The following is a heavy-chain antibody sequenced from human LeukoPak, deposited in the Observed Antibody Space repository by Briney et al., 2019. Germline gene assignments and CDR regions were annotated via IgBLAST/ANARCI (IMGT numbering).Heavy chain of an antibody. Sequence: GSLGLSCAASGFTFSSYAMSWVRQAPGKGLEWVAVIWYGGSNKYYADSVKGRFTISRDNSKNTLYLQMNSLRAEDTAVYYCAKSTTKWEDLDYWGQGTLVTVSS. V-gene: IGHV3-30*02. J-gene: IGHJ4*02. D-gene: IGHD1-1*01. CDR1: GFTFSSYA. CDR3: AKSTTKWEDLDY. CDR2: IWYGGSNK.